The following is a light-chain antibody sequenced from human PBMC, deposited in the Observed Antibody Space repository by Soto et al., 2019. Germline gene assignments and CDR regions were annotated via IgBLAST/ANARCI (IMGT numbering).Light chain of an antibody. CDR2: GNS. CDR1: SSNIGAGHD. Sequence: QSVLTQTPSVSGAPGQRVTISCTGSSSNIGAGHDVHWYQQLPGTAPKLLMYGNSSRPSGVPDRFSGSKSGTSASLAITGLQAEDEAEYYCQSYDSSLSGLGYVFGTGTKLTVL. CDR3: QSYDSSLSGLGYV. J-gene: IGLJ1*01. V-gene: IGLV1-40*01.